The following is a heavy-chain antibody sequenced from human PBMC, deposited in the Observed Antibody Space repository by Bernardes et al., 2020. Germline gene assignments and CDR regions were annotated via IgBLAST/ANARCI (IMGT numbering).Heavy chain of an antibody. Sequence: GGSLRLSCAASGFTVSSNYMTWVRQAPGKGLEWVSVFYVGGSTYYADSVKGRFTMSRDTSKNTLYLQMDSLRVEDTAVYYCAGDPISSSWFHYWGQGTLVTVSS. V-gene: IGHV3-53*01. J-gene: IGHJ4*02. CDR2: FYVGGST. D-gene: IGHD6-13*01. CDR1: GFTVSSNY. CDR3: AGDPISSSWFHY.